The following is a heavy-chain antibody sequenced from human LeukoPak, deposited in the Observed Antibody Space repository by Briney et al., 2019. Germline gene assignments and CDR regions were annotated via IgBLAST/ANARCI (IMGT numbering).Heavy chain of an antibody. CDR3: ASTRYYFDY. Sequence: PGVTLRLSCAASGFTFSDYYMSWIRQAPGKGLEWVSYISSSSSYTNYADSVKGRFTISRDNAKNSLYLQMNSLRAEDTAVYYCASTRYYFDYWGQGTLVTVSS. J-gene: IGHJ4*02. CDR2: ISSSSSYT. D-gene: IGHD2-15*01. CDR1: GFTFSDYY. V-gene: IGHV3-11*03.